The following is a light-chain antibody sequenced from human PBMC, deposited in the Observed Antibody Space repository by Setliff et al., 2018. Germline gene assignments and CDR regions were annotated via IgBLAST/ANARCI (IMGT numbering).Light chain of an antibody. J-gene: IGLJ2*01. V-gene: IGLV3-21*04. CDR2: YDS. CDR3: QVWDSSSDHSVV. CDR1: NIGSKS. Sequence: SYELTQPPSVSVAPGKTARITCGGNNIGSKSVHWYQQKPGQAPVLVIYYDSDRPSGIPERFSGSNSGNTATLTISRVEAGDEADYYCQVWDSSSDHSVVFGGGTKGTV.